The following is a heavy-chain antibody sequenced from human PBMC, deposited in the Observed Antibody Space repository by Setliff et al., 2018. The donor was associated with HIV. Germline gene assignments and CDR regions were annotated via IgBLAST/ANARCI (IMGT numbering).Heavy chain of an antibody. Sequence: ASVKVSCKASGYTFTSYYLHWVRQAPGQGLEWMGIINPSGGSTTYAQNFQGRVTMTRDTSASTVYMELSSLRSEDTAVYYCAREARYQDRYYYYMDVWGKGTTVTVSS. V-gene: IGHV1-46*03. CDR2: INPSGGST. CDR1: GYTFTSYY. D-gene: IGHD1-20*01. J-gene: IGHJ6*03. CDR3: AREARYQDRYYYYMDV.